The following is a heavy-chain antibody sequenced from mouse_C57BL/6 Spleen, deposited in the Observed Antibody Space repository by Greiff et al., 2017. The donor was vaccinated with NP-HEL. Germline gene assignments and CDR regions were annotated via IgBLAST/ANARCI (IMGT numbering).Heavy chain of an antibody. J-gene: IGHJ2*01. V-gene: IGHV1-50*01. CDR1: GYTFTSYW. CDR3: ARYSNYVYFDY. CDR2: IDPSDSYT. D-gene: IGHD2-5*01. Sequence: VQLQQPGAELVKPGASVKLSCKASGYTFTSYWMQWVKQRPGQGLEWIGEIDPSDSYTNYNQKFKGKATLTVDTSSSTAYMQLSSLTSEDSAVYYCARYSNYVYFDYWGQGTTLTVSS.